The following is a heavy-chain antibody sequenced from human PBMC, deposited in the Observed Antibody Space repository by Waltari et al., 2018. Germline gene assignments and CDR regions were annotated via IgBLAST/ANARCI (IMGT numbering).Heavy chain of an antibody. CDR1: GGSFSGYY. CDR2: INHSGST. Sequence: QVQLQQWGAGLLKPSETLSLTCAVYGGSFSGYYWSWIRPPPGKGLGWIGEINHSGSTNYNPSLKSRVTISVDTSKNQFSLKLSSVTAADTAVYYCARGHIVVVPAAMSWFDPWGQGTLVTVSS. D-gene: IGHD2-2*01. J-gene: IGHJ5*02. V-gene: IGHV4-34*01. CDR3: ARGHIVVVPAAMSWFDP.